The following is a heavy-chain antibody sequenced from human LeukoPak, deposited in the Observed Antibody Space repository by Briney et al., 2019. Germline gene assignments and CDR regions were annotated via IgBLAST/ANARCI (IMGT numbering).Heavy chain of an antibody. D-gene: IGHD3-10*01. Sequence: SETLSLTCTVSGASSSSYYWSWIRQPPGKGLEWIGHMYYSGSTNYNPSLKSRVAISVDTSKNQLSLKLSSVTAADTAVYYCARGRGYFDYWGQGTQVTVSS. CDR3: ARGRGYFDY. V-gene: IGHV4-59*01. CDR2: MYYSGST. J-gene: IGHJ4*02. CDR1: GASSSSYY.